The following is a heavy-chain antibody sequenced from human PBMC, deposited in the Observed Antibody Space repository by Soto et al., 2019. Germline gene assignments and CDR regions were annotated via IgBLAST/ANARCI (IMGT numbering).Heavy chain of an antibody. CDR3: ARAVAPYLGTWFDP. J-gene: IGHJ5*02. CDR2: ISHTGRT. V-gene: IGHV4-30-2*01. D-gene: IGHD3-16*01. CDR1: GGSLSSGNSYA. Sequence: QLQLHESGSGLVKPSQTLSLTCAVSGGSLSSGNSYAWSWIRQPPGKGLEWIGSISHTGRTSYNPSLKGRVTMSVDKSKNQFSLKLSSVTAADMAVYYCARAVAPYLGTWFDPWGQGSLVIVSS.